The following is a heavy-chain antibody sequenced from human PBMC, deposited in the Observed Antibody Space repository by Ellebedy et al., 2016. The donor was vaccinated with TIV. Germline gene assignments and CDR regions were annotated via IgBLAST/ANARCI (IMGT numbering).Heavy chain of an antibody. CDR1: GFSFSTYA. CDR2: ISGNGISP. J-gene: IGHJ4*02. V-gene: IGHV3-23*01. CDR3: ARSARVPVN. Sequence: ESLKISCAASGFSFSTYALSWVRQAPGKGLEWVAAISGNGISPYYAGAVEGRFTVSRDNSRNTMYLQMSSLRVEDTAIYYCARSARVPVNWGQGTLVTVSS.